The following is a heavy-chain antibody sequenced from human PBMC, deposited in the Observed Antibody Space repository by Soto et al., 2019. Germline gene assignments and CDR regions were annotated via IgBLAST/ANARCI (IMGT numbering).Heavy chain of an antibody. Sequence: QVQLVQSGAEVKKPGASVKVSCKASGYTFTSYGISWVRQAPGQGLEWMGWISAYNGNTNYAQKLQGRVTMTTDTSTSTAYMELRSVRSDDTAVYYCARDRGVVVPAAMDYYYYYGMDVWGQGTTVTVSS. CDR3: ARDRGVVVPAAMDYYYYYGMDV. J-gene: IGHJ6*02. D-gene: IGHD2-2*01. CDR1: GYTFTSYG. CDR2: ISAYNGNT. V-gene: IGHV1-18*01.